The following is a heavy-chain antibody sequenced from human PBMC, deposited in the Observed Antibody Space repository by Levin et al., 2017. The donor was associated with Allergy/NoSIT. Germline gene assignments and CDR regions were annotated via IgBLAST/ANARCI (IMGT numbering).Heavy chain of an antibody. J-gene: IGHJ3*02. CDR1: GFTFDDYA. V-gene: IGHV3-9*01. D-gene: IGHD3-10*01. CDR3: ARDNIGLPDAFDI. CDR2: ISWNSGSI. Sequence: PGGSLRLSCAASGFTFDDYAMHWVRQAPGKGLEWVSGISWNSGSIGYADSVKGRFTISRDNAKNSLYLQMNSLRTEDTALYYCARDNIGLPDAFDIWGQGTMVIVCS.